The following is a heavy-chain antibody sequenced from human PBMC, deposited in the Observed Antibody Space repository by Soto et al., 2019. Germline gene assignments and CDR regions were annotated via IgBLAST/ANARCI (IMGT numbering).Heavy chain of an antibody. CDR2: INTDGSST. V-gene: IGHV3-74*01. Sequence: GGSLRLSCAASGFTFSSNWMHWVRQAPGKGLVWVSRINTDGSSTSYAESVKGRFTISRDNAKNTLYLQMNSLRAEDPAVYYCAREAAWTIGVVFDTWGQGTMVTVSS. CDR1: GFTFSSNW. CDR3: AREAAWTIGVVFDT. J-gene: IGHJ3*02. D-gene: IGHD3-10*01.